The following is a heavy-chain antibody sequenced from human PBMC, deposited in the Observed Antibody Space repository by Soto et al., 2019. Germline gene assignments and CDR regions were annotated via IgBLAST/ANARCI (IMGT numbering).Heavy chain of an antibody. V-gene: IGHV4-59*01. CDR2: IYYSGFT. Sequence: LSLTCTVSGGSISTYYWSWIRQPPGKGLEWIGYIYYSGFTTYNPSLKSRVTISTDTSKNQVSLNLNSVTAADTAVYFCARPRQGDYAFDIWGQGTMVNV. D-gene: IGHD2-21*02. CDR3: ARPRQGDYAFDI. J-gene: IGHJ3*02. CDR1: GGSISTYY.